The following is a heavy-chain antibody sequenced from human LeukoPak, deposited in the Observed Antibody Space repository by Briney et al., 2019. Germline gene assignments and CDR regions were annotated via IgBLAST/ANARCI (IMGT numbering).Heavy chain of an antibody. CDR3: AREKWDEYFDY. V-gene: IGHV4-59*01. CDR1: GGSISSYY. CDR2: IYYSGST. D-gene: IGHD1-26*01. Sequence: PSETLSLTCTVSGGSISSYYWSWIRQPPGKGLEWIGYIYYSGSTNYNPSLKSRVTISVDTSKNQFSLKLSSVTAADTAVYYCAREKWDEYFDYWGQGTLVTVSS. J-gene: IGHJ4*02.